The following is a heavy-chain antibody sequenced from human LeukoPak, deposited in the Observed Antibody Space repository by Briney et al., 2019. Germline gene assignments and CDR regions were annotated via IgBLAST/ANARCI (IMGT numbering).Heavy chain of an antibody. J-gene: IGHJ5*02. Sequence: PSETLSLTCTVSGGSISSYYWSWIRQPAGKGLEWIERIYTSGSTNYNPSLKSRVTMSVDTSKNQFSLKLSSVTAADTAVYYCARGAQQLVFGWFDPWGQGTLVTVSS. CDR1: GGSISSYY. CDR2: IYTSGST. CDR3: ARGAQQLVFGWFDP. V-gene: IGHV4-4*07. D-gene: IGHD6-13*01.